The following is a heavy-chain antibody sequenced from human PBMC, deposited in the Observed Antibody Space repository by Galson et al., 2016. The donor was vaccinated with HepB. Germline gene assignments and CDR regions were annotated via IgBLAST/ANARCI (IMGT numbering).Heavy chain of an antibody. CDR3: ATRPADGSPYYFDC. CDR1: GYTFTGYV. V-gene: IGHV1-18*01. Sequence: SVKVSCKASGYTFTGYVISWVRQAPGQGLEWMGWINTSKGNTYYAQTFQGRVTLTIDTSTSTAYMELRSLISDDAAVYYCATRPADGSPYYFDCWGQGTLVTVSS. D-gene: IGHD6-13*01. J-gene: IGHJ4*02. CDR2: INTSKGNT.